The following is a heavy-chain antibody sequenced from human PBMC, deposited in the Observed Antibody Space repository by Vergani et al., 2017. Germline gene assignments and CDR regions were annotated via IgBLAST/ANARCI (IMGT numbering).Heavy chain of an antibody. V-gene: IGHV3-15*01. CDR1: GFTFSNAW. D-gene: IGHD4-23*01. CDR2: IKSKTDGGTT. Sequence: EVQLVESGGGLVKPGGSLRLSCAASGFTFSNAWMSWVRQAPGKGLEWVGRIKSKTDGGTTDYAAPVKGRFTISRDDSKNTLYLQMNSLKTEDTAVYYCARNKDGGYGMDVWGQGTTVTVSS. J-gene: IGHJ6*02. CDR3: ARNKDGGYGMDV.